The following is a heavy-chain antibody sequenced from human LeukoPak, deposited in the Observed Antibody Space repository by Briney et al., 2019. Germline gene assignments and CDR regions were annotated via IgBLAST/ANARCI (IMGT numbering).Heavy chain of an antibody. D-gene: IGHD6-13*01. CDR1: GGTFSSYA. CDR2: IIPIFGTA. Sequence: SVKVSCKASGGTFSSYAISWVRQAPGQGLEWMGGIIPIFGTANYAQRFQGRVTITADESTSTAYMELSSLRSEDTAVYYCARVVAAAGNYYYYYMDVWGKGTTVTIS. J-gene: IGHJ6*03. V-gene: IGHV1-69*13. CDR3: ARVVAAAGNYYYYYMDV.